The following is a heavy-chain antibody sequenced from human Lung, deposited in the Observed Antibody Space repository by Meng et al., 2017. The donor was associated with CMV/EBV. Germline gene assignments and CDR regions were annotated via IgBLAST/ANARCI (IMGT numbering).Heavy chain of an antibody. Sequence: QVQLQQWGAGLLKPSETLSLTWAVYGGSFSGYYWSWIRQPPGKGLEWIGEINHSGSTNYNPSLKSRVTISVDTSKNQFSLKLSSVTAADTAVYYCARASARVAAAGRRDLRYWGQGTLVTVSS. CDR1: GGSFSGYY. CDR3: ARASARVAAAGRRDLRY. J-gene: IGHJ4*02. CDR2: INHSGST. D-gene: IGHD6-13*01. V-gene: IGHV4-34*01.